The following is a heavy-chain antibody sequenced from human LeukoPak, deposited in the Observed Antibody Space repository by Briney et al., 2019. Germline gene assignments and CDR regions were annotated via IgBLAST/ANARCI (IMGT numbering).Heavy chain of an antibody. D-gene: IGHD3-10*01. CDR3: ARGTPMVRGKYYFDY. CDR1: DGSFSGYY. CDR2: INHSGST. Sequence: PSETLSLTCAVYDGSFSGYYWSRIRQPPGKGLEWIGEINHSGSTNYNPSLKSRVTISVDTSKNQFSLKLSSVTAADTAVYYCARGTPMVRGKYYFDYWGQGTLVTVSS. V-gene: IGHV4-34*01. J-gene: IGHJ4*02.